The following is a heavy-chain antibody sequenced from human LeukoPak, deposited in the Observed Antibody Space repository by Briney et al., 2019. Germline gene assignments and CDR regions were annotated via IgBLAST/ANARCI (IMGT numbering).Heavy chain of an antibody. V-gene: IGHV4-4*09. CDR2: INTKGET. CDR1: GVSMSAYQ. J-gene: IGHJ4*02. Sequence: SETLSLTCTVSGVSMSAYQWSWVRQSPETGLEWIGCINTKGETSYNPSLKSRVTTSVDTSKSQFSLRLTSVTAADTAVYYCATSNDAKIAPFDHWGQGAPVTVSS. D-gene: IGHD2-21*01. CDR3: ATSNDAKIAPFDH.